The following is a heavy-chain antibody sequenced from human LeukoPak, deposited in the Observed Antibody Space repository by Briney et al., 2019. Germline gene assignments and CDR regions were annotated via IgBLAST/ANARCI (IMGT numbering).Heavy chain of an antibody. D-gene: IGHD5/OR15-5a*01. Sequence: HPGGSLRLSCAASGFTFSNYAMHWVRQAPGKGLEWISGISWNSGSIGYADSVKGRFTISRDNAKNSLYLQMNSLRAEDTALYYCAKDMRVVSLTSPLDYWGQGTLVTVSS. CDR3: AKDMRVVSLTSPLDY. V-gene: IGHV3-9*01. CDR2: ISWNSGSI. J-gene: IGHJ4*02. CDR1: GFTFSNYA.